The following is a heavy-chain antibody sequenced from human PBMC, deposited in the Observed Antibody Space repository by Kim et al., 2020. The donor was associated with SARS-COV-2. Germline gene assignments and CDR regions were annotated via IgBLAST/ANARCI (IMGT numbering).Heavy chain of an antibody. V-gene: IGHV3-33*01. J-gene: IGHJ4*02. CDR2: K. Sequence: KYYVDSVKGRFTISRDNSKNTLYLQMNSLRAEDTAVYYCARVTGWSPDYWGQGTLVTVSS. CDR3: ARVTGWSPDY. D-gene: IGHD6-19*01.